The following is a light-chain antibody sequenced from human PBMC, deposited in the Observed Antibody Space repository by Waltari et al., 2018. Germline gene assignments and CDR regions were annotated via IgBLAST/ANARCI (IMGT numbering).Light chain of an antibody. V-gene: IGLV1-47*01. CDR1: SSNIGSNY. CDR3: AAWDDSLSGPV. CDR2: RNN. Sequence: QSVLTQPPSASGTPGQRVTISCSGSSSNIGSNYVSWYPQLPGTAPKPLIYRNNQRPSGVPDRFSGSKSGTSASLAISGLRSEDEADYYCAAWDDSLSGPVFGGGTKLTVL. J-gene: IGLJ2*01.